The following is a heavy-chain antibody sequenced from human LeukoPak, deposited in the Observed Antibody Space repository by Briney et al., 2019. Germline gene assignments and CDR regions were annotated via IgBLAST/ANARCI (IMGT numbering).Heavy chain of an antibody. Sequence: SETLSLTCTVSGGSISSSSYYWAWIRQPPGKGLEWIGSIHYSGSTYYNPSLKSRITISVDTSKNQFSLKLSSVTAADTAVYYCARLRGGYCSSTSCYVLGWFDPWGQGTLVTVSS. CDR2: IHYSGST. J-gene: IGHJ5*02. CDR1: GGSISSSSYY. CDR3: ARLRGGYCSSTSCYVLGWFDP. D-gene: IGHD2-2*01. V-gene: IGHV4-39*01.